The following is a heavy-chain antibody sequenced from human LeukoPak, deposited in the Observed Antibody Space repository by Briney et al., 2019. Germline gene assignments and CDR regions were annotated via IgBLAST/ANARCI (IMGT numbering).Heavy chain of an antibody. J-gene: IGHJ4*02. D-gene: IGHD3-22*01. Sequence: GGPLRLSCAASGFTFSSYAMSWVRQAPGKGLEWVSAISGSGGSTYYADSVKGRFTISRDNSKNTLYLQMNSLRAEDTAVYYCASPSSGYYYDSSGYSDFDYWGQGTLVTVSS. V-gene: IGHV3-23*01. CDR3: ASPSSGYYYDSSGYSDFDY. CDR2: ISGSGGST. CDR1: GFTFSSYA.